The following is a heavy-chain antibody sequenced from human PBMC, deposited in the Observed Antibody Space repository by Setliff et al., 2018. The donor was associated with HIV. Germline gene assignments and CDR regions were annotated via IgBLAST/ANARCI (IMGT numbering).Heavy chain of an antibody. CDR3: AREGGGYSGVYFNFPFDS. CDR1: DQLISSGNY. CDR2: VYDSGNT. D-gene: IGHD1-26*01. V-gene: IGHV4-38-2*02. Sequence: SGTLSLTCAIPDQLISSGNYWGWIRQPPGRGLEWIGSVYDSGNTYYKPALESRAAISLDTSMNQFSLKLSSVTAADTAVYYCAREGGGYSGVYFNFPFDSWGQGTLVTVSS. J-gene: IGHJ4*02.